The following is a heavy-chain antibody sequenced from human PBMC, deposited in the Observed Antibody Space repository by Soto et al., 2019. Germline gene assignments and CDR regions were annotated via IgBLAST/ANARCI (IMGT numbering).Heavy chain of an antibody. CDR2: IYYSGST. Sequence: SETLSLTCTVSGGSISSGDYYWSWIRQPPGKGLEWIGYIYYSGSTNYNPSLKSRVTISVDTSKNQFSLKLSSVTAADTAVYYCARGHTRYCGGDCYSGGFDPWGQGTLVTVSS. D-gene: IGHD2-21*02. CDR1: GGSISSGDYY. J-gene: IGHJ5*02. V-gene: IGHV4-61*08. CDR3: ARGHTRYCGGDCYSGGFDP.